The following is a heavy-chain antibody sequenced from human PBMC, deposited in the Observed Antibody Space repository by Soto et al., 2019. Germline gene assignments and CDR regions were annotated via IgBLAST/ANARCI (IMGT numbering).Heavy chain of an antibody. CDR2: IYSGGST. D-gene: IGHD3-22*01. V-gene: IGHV3-66*01. CDR1: GFTVSSNY. Sequence: EVQLVESGGGLVQPGGSLRLSCAASGFTVSSNYMSWVRQAPGKGLEWVSVIYSGGSTYYADSVKGRFTISRDNSKNTMYLQMNSLRAEDTAVYYCASAITMIVGDAFDIWGQGTMVTVSS. CDR3: ASAITMIVGDAFDI. J-gene: IGHJ3*02.